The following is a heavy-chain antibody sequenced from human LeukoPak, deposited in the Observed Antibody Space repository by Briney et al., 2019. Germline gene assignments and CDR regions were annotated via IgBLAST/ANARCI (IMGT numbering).Heavy chain of an antibody. CDR2: IRSDGSTI. CDR1: GFTFSDYD. CDR3: AREGRGYYGDFDY. D-gene: IGHD3-22*01. V-gene: IGHV3-11*01. J-gene: IGHJ4*02. Sequence: GGSLRLSCSASGFTFSDYDMNWIRQAPGKGLEWVSYIRSDGSTIYDADSVKGRFFISRDNARNSLYLQMNSLRAEDTAVYYCAREGRGYYGDFDYWGQGTLVTVSP.